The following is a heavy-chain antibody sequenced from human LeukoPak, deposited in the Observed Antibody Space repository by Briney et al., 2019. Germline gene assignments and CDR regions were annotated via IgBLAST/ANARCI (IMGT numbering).Heavy chain of an antibody. CDR1: RYTFTGYY. Sequence: ASVTVSCQVYRYTFTGYYMHWVRHAPGQGLEWMGWIHPNSGGTNYAQKFQGWVTMTRDTSISTAYMRLSRLRSDDASVYYCARAYDILTGYYNAFDIWGQGTMVTVSS. V-gene: IGHV1-2*04. J-gene: IGHJ3*02. D-gene: IGHD3-9*01. CDR2: IHPNSGGT. CDR3: ARAYDILTGYYNAFDI.